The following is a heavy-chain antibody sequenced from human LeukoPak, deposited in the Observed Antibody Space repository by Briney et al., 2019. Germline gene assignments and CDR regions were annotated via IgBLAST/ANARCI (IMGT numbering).Heavy chain of an antibody. J-gene: IGHJ4*02. CDR2: ISGSGGRT. CDR1: GFTFSSHG. Sequence: GGSLRLSCAASGFTFSSHGMNWVRQAPGKGLEWVSGISGSGGRTYYADSVKGRFTISRDNSNHMLYLQMNSLITEDTAIYYCAKDDDWLRFEHWGRGTPVSVSS. CDR3: AKDDDWLRFEH. D-gene: IGHD5-12*01. V-gene: IGHV3-23*01.